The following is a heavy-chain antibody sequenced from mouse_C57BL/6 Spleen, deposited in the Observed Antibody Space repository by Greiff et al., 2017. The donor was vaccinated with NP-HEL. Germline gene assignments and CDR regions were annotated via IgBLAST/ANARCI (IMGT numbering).Heavy chain of an antibody. J-gene: IGHJ4*01. D-gene: IGHD2-4*01. V-gene: IGHV5-4*01. Sequence: EVQVVESGGGLVKPGGSLKLSCAASGFTFSSYAMSWVRQTPEKRLEWVATISDGGSYTYYPDNVKGRFTISRDNAKNNLYLQMSHLKSEDTAMYYCARDSSYDYDVDYAMDYWGQGTSVTVSS. CDR2: ISDGGSYT. CDR3: ARDSSYDYDVDYAMDY. CDR1: GFTFSSYA.